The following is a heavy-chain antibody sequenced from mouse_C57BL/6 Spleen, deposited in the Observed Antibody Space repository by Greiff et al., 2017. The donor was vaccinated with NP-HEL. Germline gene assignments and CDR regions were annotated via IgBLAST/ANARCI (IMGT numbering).Heavy chain of an antibody. Sequence: QVQLQQSGPELVKPGASVKISCKASGYAFSSSWMNWVKQRPGKGLEWIGRIYPGDGDTNYNGKFKGKATLTADKSSSTAYMQLSSLTSEDSAVYFCARGDDYFDVWGTGTTVTVSS. CDR3: ARGDDYFDV. V-gene: IGHV1-82*01. CDR1: GYAFSSSW. CDR2: IYPGDGDT. J-gene: IGHJ1*03. D-gene: IGHD2-3*01.